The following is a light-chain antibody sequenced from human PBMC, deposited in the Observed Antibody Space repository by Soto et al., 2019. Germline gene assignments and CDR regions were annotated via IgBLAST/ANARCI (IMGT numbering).Light chain of an antibody. Sequence: DIQITQSPSTLSGSVGDRVTITCRASQTTSSWLAWHQQKPGKAPKLLIYKASTLKSGVPSRFSGSGSGTEFTLTISSLQPDDFATYYCQHYNSYSEAFGQGTKVDIK. CDR2: KAS. CDR3: QHYNSYSEA. J-gene: IGKJ1*01. V-gene: IGKV1-5*03. CDR1: QTTSSW.